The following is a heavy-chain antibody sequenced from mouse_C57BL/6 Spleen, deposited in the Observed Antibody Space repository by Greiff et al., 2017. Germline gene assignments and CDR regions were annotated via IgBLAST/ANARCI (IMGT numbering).Heavy chain of an antibody. CDR2: IYPSDSET. D-gene: IGHD1-1*01. CDR3: ARYTTSYFDY. J-gene: IGHJ2*01. CDR1: GYTFTSYW. Sequence: VQLQQPGAELVRPGSSVKLSCKASGYTFTSYWMDWVKQRPGQGLEWIGNIYPSDSETHYNQKFQDKATLTVDKSSSKAYMQLSSLTTEDTAVDCWARYTTSYFDYWGQGTTLTVAS. V-gene: IGHV1-61*01.